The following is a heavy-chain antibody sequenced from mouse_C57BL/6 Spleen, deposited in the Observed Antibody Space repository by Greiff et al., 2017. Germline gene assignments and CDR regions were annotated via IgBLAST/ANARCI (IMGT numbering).Heavy chain of an antibody. CDR2: INPNNGGT. D-gene: IGHD3-2*02. CDR3: ARRDSSGPYAMDY. V-gene: IGHV1-18*01. CDR1: GYTFTDYN. Sequence: EVQLQQSGPELVKPGASVKIPCKASGYTFTDYNMDWVKQSHGKSLEWIGDINPNNGGTIYNQKFKGKATLTVDKSSSTAYMELRSLTSEDTAVYYCARRDSSGPYAMDYWGQGTSVTVSS. J-gene: IGHJ4*01.